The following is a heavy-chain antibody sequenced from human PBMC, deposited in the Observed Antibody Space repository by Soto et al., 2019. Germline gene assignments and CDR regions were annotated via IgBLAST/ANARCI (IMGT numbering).Heavy chain of an antibody. D-gene: IGHD4-17*01. CDR1: GFTFSSYS. V-gene: IGHV3-48*02. J-gene: IGHJ6*02. CDR3: ARPTVTYYYYGMDV. CDR2: ISSSSSTI. Sequence: EVQLVESGGGLVQPGGSLRLSCAASGFTFSSYSMNWVRQAPGKGLEWVSYISSSSSTIYYADSVNGRFTISRDNAKNSLDLQMNSLRDEDTAVYYCARPTVTYYYYGMDVWGQGTTVTVSS.